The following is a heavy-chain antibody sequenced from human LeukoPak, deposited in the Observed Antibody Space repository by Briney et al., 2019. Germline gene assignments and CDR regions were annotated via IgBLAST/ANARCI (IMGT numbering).Heavy chain of an antibody. CDR1: GFTFSNYA. J-gene: IGHJ4*02. CDR3: AVQRRLRSGTINYFDY. CDR2: ISSNGFDT. Sequence: GGSLRLSCAASGFTFSNYAMSWVRQAPGKGLEWVSGISSNGFDTYYADSVKGRFTISRDNSKNTLYLQMNSLRADDTAVYYCAVQRRLRSGTINYFDYWGQGTLVTVSA. V-gene: IGHV3-23*01. D-gene: IGHD5-24*01.